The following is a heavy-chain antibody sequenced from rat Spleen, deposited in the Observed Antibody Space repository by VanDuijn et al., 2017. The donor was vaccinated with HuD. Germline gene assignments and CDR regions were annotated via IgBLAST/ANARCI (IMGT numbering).Heavy chain of an antibody. Sequence: EVHLVESGGGLVQPGRSLKLSCAASGFTFSDYNMAWVRQAPKKGLEWVASITNTGDSTYYPDSVKGRFTISRDNAKSTLYLQMNSLRSEDTAPYYCAREGYSCYFDYWGQGVMVEVSS. CDR1: GFTFSDYN. CDR2: ITNTGDST. V-gene: IGHV5S23*01. J-gene: IGHJ2*01. CDR3: AREGYSCYFDY. D-gene: IGHD1-11*01.